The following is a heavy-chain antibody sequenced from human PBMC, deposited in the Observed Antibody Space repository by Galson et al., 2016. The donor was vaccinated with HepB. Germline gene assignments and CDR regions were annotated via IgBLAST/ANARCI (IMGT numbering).Heavy chain of an antibody. CDR1: GFSFSTYW. D-gene: IGHD1-7*01. CDR2: IRKDGDVK. Sequence: SLRLSCAASGFSFSTYWMSWVRQAPGKGLEWVANIRKDGDVKDYGASVRGRFTISRDNAMNSLYLQIDDLSPEDTAVYYCVRDSSWNYNDWGQGALVTVSS. J-gene: IGHJ4*02. CDR3: VRDSSWNYND. V-gene: IGHV3-7*01.